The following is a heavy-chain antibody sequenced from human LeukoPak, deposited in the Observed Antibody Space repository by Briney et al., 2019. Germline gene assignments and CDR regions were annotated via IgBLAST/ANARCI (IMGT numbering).Heavy chain of an antibody. V-gene: IGHV3-23*01. CDR3: AEDRLHH. CDR2: FRGVSGRT. J-gene: IGHJ5*02. CDR1: GFTSGSYV. Sequence: GGSLRLSCAVSGFTSGSYVISWVRQAPGKGLEWVSAFRGVSGRTYYADSVKGRFTISRDNSKNTVFLQMNSLRVEDTALYYCAEDRLHHWGQGTLVTVSS.